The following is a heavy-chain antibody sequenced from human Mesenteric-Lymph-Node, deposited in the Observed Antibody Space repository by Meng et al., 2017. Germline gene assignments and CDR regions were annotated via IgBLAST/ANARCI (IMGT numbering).Heavy chain of an antibody. Sequence: GESLKISCAASGFTFSSYEMSWVRQAPGKGLEWVSVIYSGGSTYYADSVKGRFTISRHNSKNTLYLQMNSLRAEDTAVYYCARDGGGTADIWGQGTMVTVSS. V-gene: IGHV3-53*04. CDR2: IYSGGST. CDR3: ARDGGGTADI. CDR1: GFTFSSYE. D-gene: IGHD3-16*01. J-gene: IGHJ3*02.